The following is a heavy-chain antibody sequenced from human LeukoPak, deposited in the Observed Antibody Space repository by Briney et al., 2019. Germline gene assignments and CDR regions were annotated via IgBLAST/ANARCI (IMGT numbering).Heavy chain of an antibody. Sequence: SETLSLTCTVSDGSISSHYWTWIRQSPGKGLEWLAYINYSGDTNYNPSLKSRVTISVDLSENLFSLKLSSVTAADTAVYYCARDRSYDSRIVDFWGQGTLVTVSS. D-gene: IGHD3-22*01. J-gene: IGHJ4*02. V-gene: IGHV4-59*11. CDR2: INYSGDT. CDR1: DGSISSHY. CDR3: ARDRSYDSRIVDF.